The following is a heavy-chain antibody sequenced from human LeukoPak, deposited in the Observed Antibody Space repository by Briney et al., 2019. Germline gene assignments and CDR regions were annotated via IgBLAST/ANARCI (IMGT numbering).Heavy chain of an antibody. D-gene: IGHD3-22*01. CDR3: ARRYDSSGFYPAAFDI. CDR2: IFPGDSDT. J-gene: IGHJ3*02. V-gene: IGHV5-51*01. Sequence: GESLKISCRASGYSFTSYWIGWARQMPGKGLEWMGIIFPGDSDTRYSPSFQGQVTISADKSISTAYVQRSSPKASDTAMYYCARRYDSSGFYPAAFDIWGQGTMLTVSS. CDR1: GYSFTSYW.